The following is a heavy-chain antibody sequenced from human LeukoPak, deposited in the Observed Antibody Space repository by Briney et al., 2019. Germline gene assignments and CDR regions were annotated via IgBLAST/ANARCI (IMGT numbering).Heavy chain of an antibody. Sequence: GGSLRLSCAASGFTFSSYGMHWVRKAPGKGLEWVAVIWYDGSNKYYADSVKGRFTISRDNSKNTLYLQMNSLRAEDTAVYYCALDYSSSFDYWGQGTLVTVSS. D-gene: IGHD4-11*01. V-gene: IGHV3-33*01. CDR1: GFTFSSYG. CDR2: IWYDGSNK. J-gene: IGHJ4*02. CDR3: ALDYSSSFDY.